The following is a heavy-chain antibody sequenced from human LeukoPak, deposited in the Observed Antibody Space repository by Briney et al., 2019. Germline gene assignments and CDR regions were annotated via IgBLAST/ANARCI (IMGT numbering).Heavy chain of an antibody. CDR1: GGTFSSYA. Sequence: SVKASCKASGGTFSSYAISWVRQAPGQGLEWMGRIIPILGIANYAQKFQGRVTITADKSTSTAYMELSSLRSEDTAVYYCARSTGGIFDPWGQGTLVTVSS. CDR2: IIPILGIA. J-gene: IGHJ5*02. D-gene: IGHD3-16*02. CDR3: ARSTGGIFDP. V-gene: IGHV1-69*04.